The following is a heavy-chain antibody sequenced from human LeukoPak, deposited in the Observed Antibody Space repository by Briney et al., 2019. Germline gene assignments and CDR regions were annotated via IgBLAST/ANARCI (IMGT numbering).Heavy chain of an antibody. Sequence: SETLSLTCTVSGGSISSFYWSWIRQPPGKGLEWVGYVYSSGSTNYNPSLKSRLTVSVDTSKNQFSLQLSSVTAADTAVYYCARHGDYYCRSTTCFDYWGQGTLVTVSS. D-gene: IGHD2-2*01. CDR3: ARHGDYYCRSTTCFDY. J-gene: IGHJ4*02. V-gene: IGHV4-59*08. CDR1: GGSISSFY. CDR2: VYSSGST.